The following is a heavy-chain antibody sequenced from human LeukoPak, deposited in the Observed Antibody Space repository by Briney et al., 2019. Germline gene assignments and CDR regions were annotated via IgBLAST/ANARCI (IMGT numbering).Heavy chain of an antibody. D-gene: IGHD2-2*01. CDR3: AKDRGEVPAAGRVRTFDY. CDR1: GFTFSRND. J-gene: IGHJ4*02. Sequence: GGSLRLSCAASGFTFSRNDMHWVRQAPGKGLEWVALVSYDGSSKYYGDSVKGRFTISRDNSQNTLYLQMDGLRGEDTAAYYCAKDRGEVPAAGRVRTFDYWGRGTLVTVSS. V-gene: IGHV3-30*18. CDR2: VSYDGSSK.